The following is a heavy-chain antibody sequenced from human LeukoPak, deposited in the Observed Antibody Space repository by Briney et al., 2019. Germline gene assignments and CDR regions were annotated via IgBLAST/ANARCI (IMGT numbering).Heavy chain of an antibody. J-gene: IGHJ3*02. CDR1: GFTFSGSA. D-gene: IGHD2-8*01. V-gene: IGHV3-73*01. Sequence: GGSLRLSCAASGFTFSGSAMHWVRQASGRGLEWVGRIRSKANSYATAYAASVKGRFTISRDDSKNTAYLQMNSLKTEDTAVYYCTRPFIECNTAGYAFDIWGQGTMVTVSS. CDR2: IRSKANSYAT. CDR3: TRPFIECNTAGYAFDI.